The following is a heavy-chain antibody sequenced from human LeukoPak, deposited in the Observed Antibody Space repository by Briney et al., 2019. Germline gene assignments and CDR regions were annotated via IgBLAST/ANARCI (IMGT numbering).Heavy chain of an antibody. CDR1: GFTFSNAW. J-gene: IGHJ4*02. Sequence: PGGSLRLSCAASGFTFSNAWMSWVRQAPGKGLEWVGRIKSKTDGGTTDYAAPVKGRFTISRDDSKNTLYLQMNSLKTEDTAAYYCTTDQRYSGSYYDYWGQGTLVTVSS. V-gene: IGHV3-15*01. CDR3: TTDQRYSGSYYDY. CDR2: IKSKTDGGTT. D-gene: IGHD1-26*01.